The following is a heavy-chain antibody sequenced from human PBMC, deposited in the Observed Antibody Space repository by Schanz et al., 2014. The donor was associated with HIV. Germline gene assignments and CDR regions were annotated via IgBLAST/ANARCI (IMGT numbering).Heavy chain of an antibody. J-gene: IGHJ6*02. CDR1: GGSISSSSYY. D-gene: IGHD2-21*02. V-gene: IGHV4-31*03. CDR3: ARGYCGADCSHFYYYGTDI. Sequence: QVQLQESGPRLVEPSETLSLTCTVSGGSISSSSYYWSWIRQHPGKGLEWIGYIYYSGSTYYNPSLKSRVTISVDTSKNQFSLKLSSVTAADTAVYYCARGYCGADCSHFYYYGTDIWGQGTTVTVSS. CDR2: IYYSGST.